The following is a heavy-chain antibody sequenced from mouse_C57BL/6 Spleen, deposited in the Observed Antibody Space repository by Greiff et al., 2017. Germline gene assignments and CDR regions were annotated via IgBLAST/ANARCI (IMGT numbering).Heavy chain of an antibody. CDR1: GYTFTSYG. V-gene: IGHV1-53*01. Sequence: VQLQQSGTELVKPGASVKLSCKASGYTFTSYGMNWVKQRPGQGLEWIGNINPSNGGTYYNEKFKSKATLTVDKSSSTAYMQLSSRTSEDSAVYYCSRSRGCYDGYYDAGGTGTTLTVSS. CDR3: SRSRGCYDGYYDA. J-gene: IGHJ1*03. D-gene: IGHD2-3*01. CDR2: INPSNGGT.